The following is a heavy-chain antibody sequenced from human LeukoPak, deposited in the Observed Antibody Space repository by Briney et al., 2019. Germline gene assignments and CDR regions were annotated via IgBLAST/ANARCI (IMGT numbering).Heavy chain of an antibody. Sequence: GGSLRLSCAASGFTFSSYWMHWVRQVPGKGLVWVSRIKSDGSSTSYADLVKGRFTMSRDNAKNSLYLQMNSLRAEDTAVYYCARALWSGPVYYGMDVWGQGTTVTVSS. CDR3: ARALWSGPVYYGMDV. V-gene: IGHV3-74*01. CDR2: IKSDGSST. D-gene: IGHD3-10*01. CDR1: GFTFSSYW. J-gene: IGHJ6*02.